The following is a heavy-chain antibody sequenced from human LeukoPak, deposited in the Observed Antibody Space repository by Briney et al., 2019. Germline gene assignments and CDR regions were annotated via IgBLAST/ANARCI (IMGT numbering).Heavy chain of an antibody. J-gene: IGHJ5*02. V-gene: IGHV1-2*06. Sequence: ASVKVSCKASGYTFTGYYMHWVRQAPGQGLEWMGRINPNSGGTNYAQKFQGRVTMTRDTSISTAYMELSRLRSDDTAVYYCARERARYGSGSYYSSWGQGTLVTVSS. D-gene: IGHD3-10*01. CDR1: GYTFTGYY. CDR2: INPNSGGT. CDR3: ARERARYGSGSYYSS.